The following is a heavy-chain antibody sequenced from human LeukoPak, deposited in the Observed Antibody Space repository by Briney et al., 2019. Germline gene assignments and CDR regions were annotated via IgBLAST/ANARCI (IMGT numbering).Heavy chain of an antibody. CDR3: AADGTD. J-gene: IGHJ4*02. CDR1: GGTFNSYA. CDR2: IIPRLGTT. V-gene: IGHV1-69*05. Sequence: SVKVSCKASGGTFNSYAINWVRQAPGQGLEWRGGIIPRLGTTKYIEKFQGRITITTDESTTTAYMELTSLRSEDTPVYYCAADGTDWGQGTLVTVSS.